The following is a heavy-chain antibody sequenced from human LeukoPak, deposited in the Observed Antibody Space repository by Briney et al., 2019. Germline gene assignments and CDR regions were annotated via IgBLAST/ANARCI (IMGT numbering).Heavy chain of an antibody. CDR3: ARDRDIVVVVAATGDAFDI. D-gene: IGHD2-15*01. CDR1: GFTFSSYS. CDR2: ISSSSSYI. Sequence: GGSLRLSCAASGFTFSSYSMNWVRQAPGKGLEWVSSISSSSSYIYYADSVKGRFTISGDNAKNSLYLQMNSLRAEDTAVYYCARDRDIVVVVAATGDAFDIWGQGTMVTVSS. V-gene: IGHV3-21*01. J-gene: IGHJ3*02.